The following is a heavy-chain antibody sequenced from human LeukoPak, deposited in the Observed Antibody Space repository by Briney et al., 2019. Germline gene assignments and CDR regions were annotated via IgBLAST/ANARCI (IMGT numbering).Heavy chain of an antibody. Sequence: APVKVSCKASGYTFTGYYMHWVRQAPGQGLEWMGWINPNSGGTNYAQKFQGRVTMTRDTSISTAYMELSRLRSDDTAVYYCARDLRPYSSGPNRETWGQGTLVTVSS. V-gene: IGHV1-2*02. CDR3: ARDLRPYSSGPNRET. CDR2: INPNSGGT. CDR1: GYTFTGYY. D-gene: IGHD3-22*01. J-gene: IGHJ5*02.